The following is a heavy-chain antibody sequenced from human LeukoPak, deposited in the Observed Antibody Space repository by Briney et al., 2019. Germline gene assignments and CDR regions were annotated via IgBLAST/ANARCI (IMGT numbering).Heavy chain of an antibody. CDR2: IWYDGSNK. CDR1: GFTFSSYG. CDR3: ARAGLTENYYYYYYMDV. Sequence: GGSLRLSCAASGFTFSSYGMHWVRQAPGKGLEWVAVIWYDGSNKYYADSVKGRFTISRDNSKNTLYLQMNSLRAEDTAVYYCARAGLTENYYYYYYMDVWDKGTTVTVSS. D-gene: IGHD1-14*01. J-gene: IGHJ6*03. V-gene: IGHV3-33*01.